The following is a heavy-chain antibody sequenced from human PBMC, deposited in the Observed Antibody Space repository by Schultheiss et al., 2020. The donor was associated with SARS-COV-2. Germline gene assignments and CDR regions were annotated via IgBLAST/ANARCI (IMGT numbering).Heavy chain of an antibody. D-gene: IGHD3-10*01. CDR1: GFTFSSYG. V-gene: IGHV3-30*03. CDR3: ARDREGITMVRGVIITLHYYYYGMDV. J-gene: IGHJ6*02. Sequence: GGSLRLSCAASGFTFSSYGMHWVRQAPGKGLEWVAVISYDGSNKYYADSVKGRFTISRDNSKNTLYLQMNSLRAEDTAVYYCARDREGITMVRGVIITLHYYYYGMDVWGQGTTVTVSS. CDR2: ISYDGSNK.